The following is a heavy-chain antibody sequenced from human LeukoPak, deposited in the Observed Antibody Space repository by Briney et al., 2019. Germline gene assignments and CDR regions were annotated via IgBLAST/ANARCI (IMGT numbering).Heavy chain of an antibody. D-gene: IGHD3-9*01. J-gene: IGHJ6*02. CDR1: GGSISSYY. V-gene: IGHV4-59*01. CDR2: IYYSGST. Sequence: PSETLSLTCTVSGGSISSYYWSWIRQPPGKGLEWIGYIYYSGSTNYNPSLKSRVTISVDTSKNQFSLKLSSVTAADTALYYCETSYDILTGYYPSSWYYYGMDVWGQGTTVTVSS. CDR3: ETSYDILTGYYPSSWYYYGMDV.